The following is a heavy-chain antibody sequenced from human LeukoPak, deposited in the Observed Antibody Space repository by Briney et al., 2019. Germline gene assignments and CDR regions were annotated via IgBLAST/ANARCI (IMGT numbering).Heavy chain of an antibody. CDR1: GFTFSSYS. J-gene: IGHJ3*02. CDR2: ISSSSSTI. Sequence: PGGSLRLSCAASGFTFSSYSMNWVRQAPGKGLEWVSYISSSSSTIYYADSVKGRFTISRDNAKNSLYLQMNSLRAEDTAVYYCANTLGGFGEFLAFDIWGQGTMVTVSS. D-gene: IGHD3-10*01. CDR3: ANTLGGFGEFLAFDI. V-gene: IGHV3-48*01.